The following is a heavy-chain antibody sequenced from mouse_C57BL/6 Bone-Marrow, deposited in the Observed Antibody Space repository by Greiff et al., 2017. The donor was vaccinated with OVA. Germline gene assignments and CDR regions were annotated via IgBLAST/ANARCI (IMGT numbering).Heavy chain of an antibody. D-gene: IGHD1-1*01. CDR1: GFTFSSYA. V-gene: IGHV5-4*01. CDR2: ISDGGSYT. CDR3: ARAPLYYGSSYWYFDV. J-gene: IGHJ1*03. Sequence: EVQVVESGGGLVKPGGSLKLSCAASGFTFSSYAMSWVRQTPEKRLEWVATISDGGSYTYYPDNVKGRFTISRDNAKNNLYLQMSHLKSEDTAMYYCARAPLYYGSSYWYFDVWGTGTTVTVSS.